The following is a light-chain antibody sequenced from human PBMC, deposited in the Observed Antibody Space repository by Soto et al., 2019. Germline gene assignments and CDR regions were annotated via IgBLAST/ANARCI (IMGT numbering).Light chain of an antibody. CDR3: AAWDDSLSVV. CDR1: NSKIGGNY. Sequence: QAVVTQPPSASGTPGQGVTISCSGSNSKIGGNYVFWYQQLPGTAPKLLIYKNNQRPSGVPDRFPGSKSGTSASLAISGLRSEDEGDYFCAAWDDSLSVVFGGGTKLTVL. J-gene: IGLJ2*01. CDR2: KNN. V-gene: IGLV1-47*01.